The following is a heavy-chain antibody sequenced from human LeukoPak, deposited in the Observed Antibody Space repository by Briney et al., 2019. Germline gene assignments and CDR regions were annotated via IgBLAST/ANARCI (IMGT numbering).Heavy chain of an antibody. CDR1: GASINTYNSY. V-gene: IGHV4-39*01. CDR3: SRLQWFGDLGNY. J-gene: IGHJ4*02. CDR2: ISHSGTT. Sequence: SETLSLTCSVSGASINTYNSYWGWIRQPPGTGLEWIGSISHSGTTYYNPSLKSRVTISVDTSKNQFPLNLYAVAAADTAVYFCSRLQWFGDLGNYWGQGTLVTVSS. D-gene: IGHD3-10*01.